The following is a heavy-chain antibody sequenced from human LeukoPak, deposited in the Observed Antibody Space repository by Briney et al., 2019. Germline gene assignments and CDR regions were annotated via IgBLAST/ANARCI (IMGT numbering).Heavy chain of an antibody. CDR3: ARLPGIYTPLDP. D-gene: IGHD1-14*01. CDR2: NYYSGST. V-gene: IGHV4-59*01. Sequence: SETLSLTCTVSGGSISSYYWSWIRQPPGKGLEWIGYNYYSGSTNYNPSLKSRVTISVDTSKNQSSLQLTSVTAADTAVYYCARLPGIYTPLDPWGQGTLVTVSS. J-gene: IGHJ5*02. CDR1: GGSISSYY.